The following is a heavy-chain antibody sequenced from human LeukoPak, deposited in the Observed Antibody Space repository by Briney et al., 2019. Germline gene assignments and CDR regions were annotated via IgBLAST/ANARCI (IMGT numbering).Heavy chain of an antibody. D-gene: IGHD3-22*01. CDR3: ARDRDSSGYYYLTNNWFDP. J-gene: IGHJ5*02. CDR2: INPNSGGT. CDR1: GYTFTGYY. V-gene: IGHV1-2*02. Sequence: GSVKVSFKASGYTFTGYYTHWVRQAPGQGLEWMGWINPNSGGTNYAQKFQGRVTMTRDTSISTAYMELSRLRSDDTAVYYCARDRDSSGYYYLTNNWFDPWGQGTLVTVSS.